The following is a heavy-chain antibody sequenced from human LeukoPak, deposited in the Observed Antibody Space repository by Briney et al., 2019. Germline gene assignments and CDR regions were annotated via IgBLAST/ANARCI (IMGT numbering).Heavy chain of an antibody. CDR3: ATGLGPWLFPPY. CDR2: MNPSSGNT. J-gene: IGHJ4*02. V-gene: IGHV1-8*01. CDR1: GYTFTSYD. D-gene: IGHD3-22*01. Sequence: ASVKVSCKASGYTFTSYDINWVRQATGQGLEWMGWMNPSSGNTGYAQKFQGRVTMTEDTSTDTAYMELSSLRSGDTAVYYCATGLGPWLFPPYWGQGTLVTVSS.